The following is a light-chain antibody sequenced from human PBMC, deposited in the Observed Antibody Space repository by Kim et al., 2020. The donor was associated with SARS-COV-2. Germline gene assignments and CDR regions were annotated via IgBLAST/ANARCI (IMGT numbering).Light chain of an antibody. CDR3: QQLNNYPWT. Sequence: QLTQSPSSLSASIGDRVTITCRASQGISSFLAWYQQKPGKAPKLLIYGASTLQSGVPLRFSGSESGTDFTLTISSLQPEDCATYYCQQLNNYPWTFGQGTKVDIK. CDR1: QGISSF. CDR2: GAS. J-gene: IGKJ1*01. V-gene: IGKV1-9*01.